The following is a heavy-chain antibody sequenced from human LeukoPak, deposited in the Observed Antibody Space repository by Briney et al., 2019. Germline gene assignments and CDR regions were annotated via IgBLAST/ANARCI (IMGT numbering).Heavy chain of an antibody. CDR3: ARDGVVTMELDY. V-gene: IGHV4-61*02. CDR1: GDSISNSRHY. J-gene: IGHJ4*02. Sequence: SETLSLTCTVPGDSISNSRHYWSWIRQPAGKALEWIGRIYPSGNTNYNPSLKSRVSISLDTSKNQFALNLKSVTAADTAMYYCARDGVVTMELDYWGQGILVTVSS. CDR2: IYPSGNT. D-gene: IGHD3-10*01.